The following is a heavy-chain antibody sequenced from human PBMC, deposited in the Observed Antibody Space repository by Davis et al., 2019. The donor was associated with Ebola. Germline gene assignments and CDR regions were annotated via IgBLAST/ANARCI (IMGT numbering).Heavy chain of an antibody. V-gene: IGHV1-18*01. CDR1: GYTFTSYG. CDR3: ARDGSTSYLFFSGMDV. J-gene: IGHJ6*04. CDR2: ISAYNANT. Sequence: AASVKVSCKASGYTFTSYGISWVRQAPGHGLEWMGWISAYNANTNYAQKLQGRVTMTTDTSTSTAYMELRSLRSDDTAVYYCARDGSTSYLFFSGMDVWGKGTTVTVSS. D-gene: IGHD2-2*01.